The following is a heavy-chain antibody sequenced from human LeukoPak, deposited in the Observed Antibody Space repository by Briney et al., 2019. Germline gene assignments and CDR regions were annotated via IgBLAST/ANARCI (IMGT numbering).Heavy chain of an antibody. CDR1: GGSISSYY. CDR3: ASSTAVAGAEYFQH. Sequence: SETLSLTCTVSGGSISSYYWSWIRQPPGKGLEWIGYIYYSGSTNYNPSLKSRVTISVDTSKNQFSLKLSSVTVADTAVYYCASSTAVAGAEYFQHWGQGTLVTVSS. V-gene: IGHV4-59*08. D-gene: IGHD6-19*01. J-gene: IGHJ1*01. CDR2: IYYSGST.